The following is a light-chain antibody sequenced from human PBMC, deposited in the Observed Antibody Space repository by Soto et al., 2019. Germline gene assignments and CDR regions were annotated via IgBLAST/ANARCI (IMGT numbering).Light chain of an antibody. J-gene: IGLJ2*01. Sequence: QSVLTQPPSASGTPGQRVTISCSGSSSNVGSNFVCWYQQLPGTAPKVLIYRNNERPSGVPDRFSGSKSGTSASLAISGLRSEDEADYYCAPWEGSLSRVVFGGATQLTVL. CDR2: RNN. CDR3: APWEGSLSRVV. V-gene: IGLV1-47*01. CDR1: SSNVGSNF.